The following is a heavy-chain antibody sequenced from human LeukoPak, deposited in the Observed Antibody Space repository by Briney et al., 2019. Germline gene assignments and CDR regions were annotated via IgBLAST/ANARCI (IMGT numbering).Heavy chain of an antibody. CDR2: ISDSGTST. D-gene: IGHD6-19*01. Sequence: PGGSLRLSCAASGFTFSSYAVNWVRQAPGKGLEWVSTISDSGTSTYYAGSVKGRFTISRDNSKNTLYLQMHSLKADDTAVYYCAKALTVAGSRWGQGTLVTVSS. CDR1: GFTFSSYA. CDR3: AKALTVAGSR. V-gene: IGHV3-23*01. J-gene: IGHJ4*02.